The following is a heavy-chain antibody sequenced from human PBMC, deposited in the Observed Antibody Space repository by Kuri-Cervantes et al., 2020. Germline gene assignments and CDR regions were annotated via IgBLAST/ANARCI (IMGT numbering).Heavy chain of an antibody. CDR1: GFTFSSYA. CDR2: ISNSGGST. Sequence: GESLKISCAASGFTFSSYAMNWVRQAPGKGLEWVSDISNSGGSTHYADSVRGRFTISRDNSKNTPYLQMNSLKADDTAVYYCARDGLYHYDYWGQGTLVTVSS. D-gene: IGHD3-16*01. J-gene: IGHJ4*02. V-gene: IGHV3-23*01. CDR3: ARDGLYHYDY.